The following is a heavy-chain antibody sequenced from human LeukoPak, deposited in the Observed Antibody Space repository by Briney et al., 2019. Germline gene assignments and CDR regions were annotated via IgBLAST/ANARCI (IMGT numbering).Heavy chain of an antibody. J-gene: IGHJ4*02. CDR3: ARAPLYGSGSLGY. Sequence: ASVKVSCKASRYTFTSYAMHWVRQAPGQRLEWMGWINAGNGNTKYSQKFQGRVTITRDTSASTAYMELSSLRSEDTAVYYCARAPLYGSGSLGYWGQGTLVTVSS. V-gene: IGHV1-3*01. CDR2: INAGNGNT. D-gene: IGHD3-10*01. CDR1: RYTFTSYA.